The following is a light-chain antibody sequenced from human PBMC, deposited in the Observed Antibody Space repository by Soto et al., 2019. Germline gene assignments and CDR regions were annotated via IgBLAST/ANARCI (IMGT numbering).Light chain of an antibody. CDR3: QQYDSWWT. J-gene: IGKJ1*01. Sequence: DIQMTQSPSSLSASVGDRVTITCRASQSISTWLAWYQQKPGKAPKLLIYDASTLESGVPSRFSGSASGTEFTLTISSLQPDDFATYYCQQYDSWWTFGQGTKVDIK. CDR2: DAS. CDR1: QSISTW. V-gene: IGKV1-5*01.